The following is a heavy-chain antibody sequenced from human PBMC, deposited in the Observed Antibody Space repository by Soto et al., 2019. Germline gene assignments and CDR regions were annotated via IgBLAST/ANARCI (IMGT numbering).Heavy chain of an antibody. Sequence: QVQLVESGGGVVQPGRSLRLSCAASGFTFSSYAMHCVRQAPGKGLEWVAVISYDGSNKYYADSVKGRFTISRDDSKNTLFLQMNSLRPEDTAVYYCARDRKGGDSWFWDYFDYWGQGILVTVSS. CDR3: ARDRKGGDSWFWDYFDY. CDR2: ISYDGSNK. CDR1: GFTFSSYA. D-gene: IGHD6-13*01. J-gene: IGHJ4*02. V-gene: IGHV3-30-3*01.